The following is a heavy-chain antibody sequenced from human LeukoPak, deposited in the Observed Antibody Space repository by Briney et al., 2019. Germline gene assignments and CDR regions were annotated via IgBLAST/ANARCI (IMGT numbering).Heavy chain of an antibody. Sequence: PGTSLRLSCAGSGFTLSSNAMSWVRQAPGKGLEWVSSISDSGDFTYYADSVKGRFTISRDNSKNTLFVQMSSLRAEDTAVYYCAKGSRQFSRDKAGPIDYWGQGTLVTVSS. CDR1: GFTLSSNA. D-gene: IGHD6-19*01. J-gene: IGHJ4*02. CDR3: AKGSRQFSRDKAGPIDY. V-gene: IGHV3-23*01. CDR2: ISDSGDFT.